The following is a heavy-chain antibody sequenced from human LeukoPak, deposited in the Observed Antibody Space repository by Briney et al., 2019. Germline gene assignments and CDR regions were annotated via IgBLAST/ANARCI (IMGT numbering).Heavy chain of an antibody. CDR2: ISGSGGTT. Sequence: GGTLRLSCAASGFTFNRYGMSWVRQAPGKGLEWVSAISGSGGTTYYVDSVKGRFTISRDNSKNTLYLQINSLRDEDTAVYYCAKDHLPGIVVADRDYWGQGTPVTVSP. CDR1: GFTFNRYG. V-gene: IGHV3-23*01. J-gene: IGHJ4*02. D-gene: IGHD6-19*01. CDR3: AKDHLPGIVVADRDY.